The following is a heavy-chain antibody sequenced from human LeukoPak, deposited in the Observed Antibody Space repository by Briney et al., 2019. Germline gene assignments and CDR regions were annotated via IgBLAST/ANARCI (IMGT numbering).Heavy chain of an antibody. CDR1: GFTFSSYW. V-gene: IGHV3-23*01. Sequence: PGGSLRLSCAASGFTFSSYWMSWVRQAPGKGLEWVSLISGTGGSTYYADSVKGRFTISRDNSKNTLYLQMNSLRAEDTAVYYCAKERGYYYDSSGYLDYWGQGTLVTVSS. J-gene: IGHJ4*02. CDR3: AKERGYYYDSSGYLDY. D-gene: IGHD3-22*01. CDR2: ISGTGGST.